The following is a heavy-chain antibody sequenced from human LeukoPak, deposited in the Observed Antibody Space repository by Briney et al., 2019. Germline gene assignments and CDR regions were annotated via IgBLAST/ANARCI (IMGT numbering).Heavy chain of an antibody. D-gene: IGHD3-10*02. CDR3: ARGRKPFSGTAIYSGNWFDP. Sequence: VASVKVSCKASGYTFTGYYMHWVRQAPGQGLEWMGWVNPNSGGTNYAQKFQGRVTMTRDTSISTAYMELSRLRSDDTAVYYCARGRKPFSGTAIYSGNWFDPWGQGTLVTVSS. J-gene: IGHJ5*02. CDR1: GYTFTGYY. V-gene: IGHV1-2*02. CDR2: VNPNSGGT.